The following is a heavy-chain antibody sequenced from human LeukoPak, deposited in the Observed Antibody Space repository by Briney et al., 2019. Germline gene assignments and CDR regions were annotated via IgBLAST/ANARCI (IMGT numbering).Heavy chain of an antibody. CDR2: ISSSGSTI. Sequence: GGSLRLSCAASGFTFSSYEMNWVRQAPGKGLEWVSYISSSGSTIYYADSVKGRFTISRDNAKNSLYVQMNSLRAEDTAVYYCARAGGELLWLVPFDYWGQGTLVTVSS. CDR3: ARAGGELLWLVPFDY. D-gene: IGHD2-21*01. V-gene: IGHV3-48*03. J-gene: IGHJ4*02. CDR1: GFTFSSYE.